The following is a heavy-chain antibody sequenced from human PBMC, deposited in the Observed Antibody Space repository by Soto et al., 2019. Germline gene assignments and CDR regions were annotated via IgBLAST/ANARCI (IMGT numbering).Heavy chain of an antibody. V-gene: IGHV3-21*01. J-gene: IGHJ4*02. CDR1: GFTFSSYS. CDR2: ISSSSSYI. D-gene: IGHD3-16*02. Sequence: GGSLRLSCAASGFTFSSYSMNWVRQAPGKGLEWVSSISSSSSYIYYADSVKGRFTISRDNAKNSLYLQMNSLRAEDTAVYYCARDQSMITFGGVIVDYWGQGTLVTVSS. CDR3: ARDQSMITFGGVIVDY.